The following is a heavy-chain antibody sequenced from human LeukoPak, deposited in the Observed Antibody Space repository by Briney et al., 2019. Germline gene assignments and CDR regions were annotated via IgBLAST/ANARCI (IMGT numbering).Heavy chain of an antibody. J-gene: IGHJ4*02. V-gene: IGHV1-2*02. CDR2: INPNSGGT. CDR1: GYTFTGYY. Sequence: ASAKVSCKASGYTFTGYYMHWVRQAPGQGLEWMGWINPNSGGTNYAQKFQGRVTMTRDTSISTAYMELSRLRSDDTAVYYCAGSAAGNTDFDYWGQGTLVTVSS. CDR3: AGSAAGNTDFDY. D-gene: IGHD6-13*01.